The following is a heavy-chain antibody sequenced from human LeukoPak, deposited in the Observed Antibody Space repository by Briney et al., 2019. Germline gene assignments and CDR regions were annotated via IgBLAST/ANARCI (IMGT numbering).Heavy chain of an antibody. Sequence: GGSLRLSCAASGFTFSSYWMHWVRQAPGKGLVWVSRINSDGSSTSYADSVKGRFTISRDNTKNTLHLQMNSLRVEDTAVYYCVKAFPRGYFDSWGQGILVTVSS. J-gene: IGHJ4*02. CDR2: INSDGSST. V-gene: IGHV3-74*01. CDR1: GFTFSSYW. D-gene: IGHD2/OR15-2a*01. CDR3: VKAFPRGYFDS.